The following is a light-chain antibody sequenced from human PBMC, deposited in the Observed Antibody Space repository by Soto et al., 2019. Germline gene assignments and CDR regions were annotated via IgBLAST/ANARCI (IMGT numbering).Light chain of an antibody. CDR3: TSYTTSNTPYV. V-gene: IGLV2-14*01. Sequence: QSALTQPASVSGSPGQSITISCSGTSNDVGAYNFVSWYQVRPGRAPKLIISEVTVRPSGISHRFSGSKSGNSASLTISGLQAEDEADYYCTSYTTSNTPYVFGSGTKLTVL. CDR1: SNDVGAYNF. CDR2: EVT. J-gene: IGLJ1*01.